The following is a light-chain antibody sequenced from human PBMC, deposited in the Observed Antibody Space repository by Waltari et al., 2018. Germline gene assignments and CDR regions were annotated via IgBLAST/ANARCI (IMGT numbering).Light chain of an antibody. CDR2: GAS. V-gene: IGKV3-20*01. Sequence: SCRASQSVSRALAWYQQKPGQAPRLLIYGASTRATGIPDRFSGSRSGTDFSLTISRLEPDDFAVYYCQHYLRLPVTFGQGTTVEI. CDR1: QSVSRA. J-gene: IGKJ1*01. CDR3: QHYLRLPVT.